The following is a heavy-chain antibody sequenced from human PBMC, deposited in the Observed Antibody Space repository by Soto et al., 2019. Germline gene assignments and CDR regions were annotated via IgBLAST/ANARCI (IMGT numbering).Heavy chain of an antibody. CDR3: AKDMVTTAENIVVVPAAS. Sequence: GGSLRLSCAASGFTFSSYGMHWVRQAPGKGLEWVAVISYDGSNKYYADSVKGRFTISRDNSKNTLYLQMNSLRAEDTAVYYCAKDMVTTAENIVVVPAASWGQGTLVTVSS. CDR1: GFTFSSYG. D-gene: IGHD2-2*01. J-gene: IGHJ4*02. CDR2: ISYDGSNK. V-gene: IGHV3-30*18.